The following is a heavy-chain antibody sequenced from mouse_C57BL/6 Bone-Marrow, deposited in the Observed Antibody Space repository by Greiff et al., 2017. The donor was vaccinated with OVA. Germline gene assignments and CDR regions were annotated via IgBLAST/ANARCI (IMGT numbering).Heavy chain of an antibody. V-gene: IGHV1-18*01. D-gene: IGHD2-4*01. J-gene: IGHJ4*01. CDR3: AREGDDYDVRAMDY. CDR2: INPNNGGT. Sequence: VQLQQSGPELVKPGASVKIPCKASGYTFTDYNMDWVKQSHGKSLEWIGDINPNNGGTIYNQKFKGKATLTVDKSSSTAYMELRSLTSEDTAVYYCAREGDDYDVRAMDYWGQGTSVTVSS. CDR1: GYTFTDYN.